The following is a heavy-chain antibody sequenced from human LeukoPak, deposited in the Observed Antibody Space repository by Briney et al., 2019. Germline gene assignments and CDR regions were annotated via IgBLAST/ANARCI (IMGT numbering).Heavy chain of an antibody. CDR2: IIPIFGIA. CDR3: ASLPVRPRGTINAEYFQH. CDR1: GGTFSSYA. D-gene: IGHD3-10*01. V-gene: IGHV1-69*04. J-gene: IGHJ1*01. Sequence: SVKVSCKASGGTFSSYAISWVRQAPGQGLEWMGRIIPIFGIANYAQKFQGRVTITADKSTSTACMELSSLRSEDTAVYYCASLPVRPRGTINAEYFQHWGQGTLVTVSS.